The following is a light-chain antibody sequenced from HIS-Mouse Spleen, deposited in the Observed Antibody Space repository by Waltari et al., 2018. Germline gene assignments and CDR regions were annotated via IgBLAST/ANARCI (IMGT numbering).Light chain of an antibody. Sequence: QSALTQPRSVSGSPGQSVTISCTGTSSDGGGYNYVSWYQQHPGKAPKLMIDDVSKRPDGVPDRFSGSKSGNTASLTISGLQAEDEADYYCCSYAGSYTVVFGGGTKLTVL. CDR3: CSYAGSYTVV. CDR2: DVS. J-gene: IGLJ2*01. CDR1: SSDGGGYNY. V-gene: IGLV2-11*01.